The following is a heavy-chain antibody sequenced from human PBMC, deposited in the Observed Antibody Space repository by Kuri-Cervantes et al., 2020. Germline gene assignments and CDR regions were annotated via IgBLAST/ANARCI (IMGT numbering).Heavy chain of an antibody. V-gene: IGHV3-33*08. CDR2: IWYDGSNK. CDR3: ARDSDIVVVPAANHDAFDI. D-gene: IGHD2-2*01. Sequence: GESLKISCAASEFTVSTNYMSWVRQAPGKGLEWVAVIWYDGSNKYYADSVKGRFTISRDNSKNTLYLQMNSLRAEDTPVYYCARDSDIVVVPAANHDAFDIWGQGTMVTVSS. J-gene: IGHJ3*02. CDR1: EFTVSTNY.